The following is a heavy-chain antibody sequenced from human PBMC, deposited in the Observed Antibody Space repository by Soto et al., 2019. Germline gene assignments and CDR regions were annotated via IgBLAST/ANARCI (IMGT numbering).Heavy chain of an antibody. D-gene: IGHD6-6*01. CDR1: GYTFTSYA. CDR2: INAGNGNT. V-gene: IGHV1-3*01. J-gene: IGHJ4*02. Sequence: ASVKVSCKASGYTFTSYAMHWVRQAPRQRLEWMGWINAGNGNTKYSQKFQGRVTITRDTSASTAYMELSSLRSEDTAVYYCARSPQPYSSSSPGLHWGQGTLVTVSS. CDR3: ARSPQPYSSSSPGLH.